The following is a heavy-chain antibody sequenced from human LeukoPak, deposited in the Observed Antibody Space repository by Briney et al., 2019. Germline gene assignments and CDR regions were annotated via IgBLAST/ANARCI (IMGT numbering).Heavy chain of an antibody. CDR2: ISGSGGST. V-gene: IGHV3-23*01. Sequence: GGSLRPSCAASGFTFRSYAMTWVRQAPGKGLEWVSVISGSGGSTYYADSVKGRFTISRDNSKNTLYLQMNSLRAEDTAVYYCAKDGPFYDSDYWGQGTLVTVSS. J-gene: IGHJ4*02. CDR1: GFTFRSYA. CDR3: AKDGPFYDSDY. D-gene: IGHD3-16*01.